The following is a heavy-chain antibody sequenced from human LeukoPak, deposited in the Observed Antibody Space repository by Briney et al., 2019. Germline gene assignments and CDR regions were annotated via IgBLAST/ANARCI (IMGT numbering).Heavy chain of an antibody. CDR2: IYYSGST. V-gene: IGHV4-59*01. CDR3: ARDRLHVDSNWYFDL. CDR1: GGSISSYY. D-gene: IGHD5-12*01. Sequence: PSETLSLTCTVSGGSISSYYWSWIRQPPGKGLEWIGYIYYSGSTNYNPSLKSRVTISVDTSKNQFSLKLSSVTAADTAVYYCARDRLHVDSNWYFDLWGRGTLVTVSS. J-gene: IGHJ2*01.